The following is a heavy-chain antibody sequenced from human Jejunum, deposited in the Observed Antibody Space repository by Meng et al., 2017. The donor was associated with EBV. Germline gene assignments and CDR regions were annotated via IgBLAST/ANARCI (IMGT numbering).Heavy chain of an antibody. CDR1: GYTFTNYP. J-gene: IGHJ4*02. CDR3: ASRPGFNIGPFDY. CDR2: INPGNGET. Sequence: QVRRVQSGAEVKKPGASVKLSCKASGYTFTNYPIHWVRQAPGQRPEWMGCINPGNGETEFSQKFQGRVTITRDTSATTAYMELTSLRSEDTAVYYCASRPGFNIGPFDYWGQGTLVTVSS. V-gene: IGHV1-3*01. D-gene: IGHD3/OR15-3a*01.